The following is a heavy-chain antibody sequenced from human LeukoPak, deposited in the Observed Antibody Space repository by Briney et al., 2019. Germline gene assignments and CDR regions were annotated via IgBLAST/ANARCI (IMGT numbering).Heavy chain of an antibody. CDR3: ARDKPRGYYFDY. J-gene: IGHJ4*02. Sequence: ASVKVSCKASGGTFSSYAIIWVRQAPGQGLEWMGRIIPILGIANYAQKFQGRVTITADKSTSTAYMELSSLRSEDTAVYYCARDKPRGYYFDYWGQGTLVTVSS. CDR1: GGTFSSYA. V-gene: IGHV1-69*04. CDR2: IIPILGIA.